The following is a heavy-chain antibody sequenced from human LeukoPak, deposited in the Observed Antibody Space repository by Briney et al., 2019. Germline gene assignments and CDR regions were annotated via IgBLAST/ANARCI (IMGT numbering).Heavy chain of an antibody. Sequence: PGGSLRLSCAASGFTFSSYTMNWVRQAPGKGLEWVSSISSSSSYIYYADSVKGRFTISRDNAKNSLYLQMNSLRAEDTAVYYCARDLTGWGAFDIWGQGTMVTVSS. CDR3: ARDLTGWGAFDI. D-gene: IGHD3-9*01. V-gene: IGHV3-21*01. CDR1: GFTFSSYT. CDR2: ISSSSSYI. J-gene: IGHJ3*02.